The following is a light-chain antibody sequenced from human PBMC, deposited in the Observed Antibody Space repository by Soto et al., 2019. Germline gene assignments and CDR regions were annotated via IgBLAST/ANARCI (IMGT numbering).Light chain of an antibody. V-gene: IGKV1-33*01. CDR3: QQYDNLPPGT. CDR1: QDISNY. CDR2: DAS. J-gene: IGKJ3*01. Sequence: DIQMTQSPSSLSASVGDRVTITCQASQDISNYLNWYQQKPGKAPKLLIYDASNLETGVPSRFSGSGSGTDFTLTISSLQPEDIATYYCQQYDNLPPGTFGPGTKVDIK.